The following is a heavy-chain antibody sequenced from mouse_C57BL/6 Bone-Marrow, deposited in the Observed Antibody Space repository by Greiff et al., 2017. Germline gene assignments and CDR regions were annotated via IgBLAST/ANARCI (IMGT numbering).Heavy chain of an antibody. Sequence: EVHLVESGPGLVKPSQSLSLTCSVTGYSITSGYYWNWIRQFPGNKLEWMGYISYDGSNNYNPSLKNRISITRDTSKNQFFLKLNSVTTEDTATYYCARGATVVGGYFDYWGQGTTLTVSS. CDR1: GYSITSGYY. CDR2: ISYDGSN. CDR3: ARGATVVGGYFDY. J-gene: IGHJ2*01. V-gene: IGHV3-6*01. D-gene: IGHD1-1*01.